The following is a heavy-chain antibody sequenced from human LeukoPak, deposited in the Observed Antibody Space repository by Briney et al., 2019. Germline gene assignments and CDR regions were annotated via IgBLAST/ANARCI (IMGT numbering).Heavy chain of an antibody. V-gene: IGHV3-7*01. D-gene: IGHD5-18*01. CDR1: GFIFSGYW. Sequence: GGSLSLSCAASGFIFSGYWMTWVRQAPGKGLEWVANIKQDGSVKYYVDSVKGRFTISRDNAKNSLYLQMNSLRAEDTAVYYCASPGSVGDTGMPDYWGQGTLVTVSS. CDR3: ASPGSVGDTGMPDY. CDR2: IKQDGSVK. J-gene: IGHJ4*02.